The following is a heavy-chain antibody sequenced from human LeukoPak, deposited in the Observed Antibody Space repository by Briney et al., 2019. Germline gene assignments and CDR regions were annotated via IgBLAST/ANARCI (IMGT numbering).Heavy chain of an antibody. D-gene: IGHD6-19*01. CDR2: IYTSGST. J-gene: IGHJ5*02. CDR1: GGSISSYY. CDR3: ARALAVAGTSWFEP. Sequence: PSETLSLTCTVSGGSISSYYWSWIRQPAGKGLEWIGRIYTSGSTNYNPSLKSRVTMSVDTSKNQFSLKLSSVTAADTAVYYCARALAVAGTSWFEPWGQETLVTVSS. V-gene: IGHV4-4*07.